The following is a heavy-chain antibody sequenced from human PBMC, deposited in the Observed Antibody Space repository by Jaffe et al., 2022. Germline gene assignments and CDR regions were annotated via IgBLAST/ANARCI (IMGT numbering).Heavy chain of an antibody. Sequence: QLQLQESGSGLVKPSQTLSLTCAVSGGSISSGGYSWSWIRQPPGKGLEWIGYIYHSGSTYYNPSLKSRVTISVDRSKNQFSLKLSSVTAADTAVYYCARVRNGSGSYYYYYYYMDVWGKGTTVTVSS. CDR1: GGSISSGGYS. J-gene: IGHJ6*03. V-gene: IGHV4-30-2*01. D-gene: IGHD3-10*01. CDR2: IYHSGST. CDR3: ARVRNGSGSYYYYYYYMDV.